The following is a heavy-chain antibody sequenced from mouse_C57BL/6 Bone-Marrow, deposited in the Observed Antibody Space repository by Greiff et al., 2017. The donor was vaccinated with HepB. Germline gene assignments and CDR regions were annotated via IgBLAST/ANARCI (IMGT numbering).Heavy chain of an antibody. CDR1: GYTFTSYT. CDR3: ARIDPSY. J-gene: IGHJ4*01. CDR2: INPSSGYT. Sequence: VQLVESGAELVRPGASVKMSCKASGYTFTSYTIHWVKQRPGQGLEWIGDINPSSGYTNYNQKFKDKATLTADKSSSTAYMQLSSLTSEDSAVYCWARIDPSYWGQGTSVTVSS. V-gene: IGHV1-4*01.